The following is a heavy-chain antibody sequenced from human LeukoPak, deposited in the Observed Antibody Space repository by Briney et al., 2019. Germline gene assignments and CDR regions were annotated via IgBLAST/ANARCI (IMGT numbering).Heavy chain of an antibody. Sequence: GASVKVSCKASGYTFTSYDINWVRQATGQGLEWMGWMNPNTGNTGYAQKFQGRVTMTRNTSISTAYMELSRLRSEDTAVYYCARVYTPDYGDTWGQGTMVTVSS. CDR1: GYTFTSYD. V-gene: IGHV1-8*01. D-gene: IGHD4/OR15-4a*01. CDR3: ARVYTPDYGDT. CDR2: MNPNTGNT. J-gene: IGHJ3*01.